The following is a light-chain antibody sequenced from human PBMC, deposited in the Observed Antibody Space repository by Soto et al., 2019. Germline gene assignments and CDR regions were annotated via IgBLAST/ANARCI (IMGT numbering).Light chain of an antibody. J-gene: IGLJ2*01. V-gene: IGLV8-61*01. CDR3: VLSMGSGIRV. CDR2: NTN. CDR1: SGSVSSSYY. Sequence: QTVVTQETAFSVSPGGTVTLTCGLSSGSVSSSYYPTWYQQTPGQTPRTLIYNTNTRSSGVPDRFSGSILGNKAALTITGAHADDDSDYYCVLSMGSGIRVFGGGTKLTVL.